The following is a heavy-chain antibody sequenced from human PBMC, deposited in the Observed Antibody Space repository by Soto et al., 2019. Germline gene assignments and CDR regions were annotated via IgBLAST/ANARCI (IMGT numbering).Heavy chain of an antibody. Sequence: SVKVSCKASGGTFSSYAISWVRQAPGQGLEWMGGIIPIFGTANYAQKFRDRVTITADESTSTAYMELSSLRSEDTAVYYCASSSRNKDIVVVPAAIPAIYGMDVWGQGTTVTVSS. CDR1: GGTFSSYA. CDR2: IIPIFGTA. J-gene: IGHJ6*02. V-gene: IGHV1-69*13. CDR3: ASSSRNKDIVVVPAAIPAIYGMDV. D-gene: IGHD2-2*01.